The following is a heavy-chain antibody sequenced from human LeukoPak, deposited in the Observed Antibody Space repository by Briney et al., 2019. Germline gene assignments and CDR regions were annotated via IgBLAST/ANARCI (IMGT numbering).Heavy chain of an antibody. V-gene: IGHV4-61*02. J-gene: IGHJ4*02. CDR2: IYTSGST. CDR1: GGSISSANYY. CDR3: ARGHFWSGYSKYFDY. D-gene: IGHD3-3*02. Sequence: SETLSLTCNVSGGSISSANYYWSWIRQPAGKGLEWIGRIYTSGSTYYNPSLKSRVTISVDTSKNQFSLKLSSVTAADTAVYYCARGHFWSGYSKYFDYWGQGTLVTVSS.